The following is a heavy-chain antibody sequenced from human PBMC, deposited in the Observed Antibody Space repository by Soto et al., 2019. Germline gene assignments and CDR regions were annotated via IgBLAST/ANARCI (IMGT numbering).Heavy chain of an antibody. CDR1: GYTLTELS. CDR2: FDPEDGET. D-gene: IGHD6-13*01. CDR3: ATVTAAAGRMYYYYMDV. J-gene: IGHJ6*03. V-gene: IGHV1-24*01. Sequence: KPPGASVKGSSKVSGYTLTELSMNWVRQDHGKGLEWMGGFDPEDGETIYAQKFQGRVTMTEDTSTDTAYMELSSLRSEDTAVYYCATVTAAAGRMYYYYMDVWGKGTTVTVSS.